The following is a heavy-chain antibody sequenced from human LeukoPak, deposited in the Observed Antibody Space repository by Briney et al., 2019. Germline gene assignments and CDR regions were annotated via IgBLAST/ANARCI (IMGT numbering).Heavy chain of an antibody. D-gene: IGHD3-10*01. J-gene: IGHJ4*02. Sequence: GRSLRPSCEVAAFAIGAYYTSCVRQAPGKGLEWVGDIRHEGSNVYNVDLVRGRFTISRDIGKNSLCLQMNSLKDEDTAVYYCARDGSGTDFSLDHWGQGTLVSVSS. CDR3: ARDGSGTDFSLDH. CDR1: AFAIGAYY. V-gene: IGHV3-7*04. CDR2: IRHEGSNV.